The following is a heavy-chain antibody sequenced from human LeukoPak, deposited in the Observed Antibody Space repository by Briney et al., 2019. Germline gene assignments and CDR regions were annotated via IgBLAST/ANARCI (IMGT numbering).Heavy chain of an antibody. CDR3: ARVSIKWELLPYFDY. J-gene: IGHJ4*02. V-gene: IGHV1-2*02. CDR2: INPNSGGT. D-gene: IGHD1-26*01. Sequence: GASVKVSCKASGYTFTGYYMHWVRQAPGQGLEWMGWINPNSGGTNYAQKFQGRVTMPRDTSISTAYMELSRLRSDDTAVYYCARVSIKWELLPYFDYWGQGTLVTVSS. CDR1: GYTFTGYY.